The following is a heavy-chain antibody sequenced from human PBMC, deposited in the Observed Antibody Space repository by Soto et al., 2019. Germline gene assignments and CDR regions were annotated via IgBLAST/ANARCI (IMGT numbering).Heavy chain of an antibody. D-gene: IGHD2-2*01. Sequence: QVQLQESGPGLVKPSQTLSLTCTVSGGSISSGGYYWSWIRQHPGKGLEWIGYIYYSGSTYYNPSLKSRVTISVDTSKNQFSLKLSSVTAADTAVYYCARVEIVVVPAAKEVTMVGIAFDIWGQGTMVTVSS. CDR3: ARVEIVVVPAAKEVTMVGIAFDI. CDR2: IYYSGST. J-gene: IGHJ3*02. V-gene: IGHV4-31*03. CDR1: GGSISSGGYY.